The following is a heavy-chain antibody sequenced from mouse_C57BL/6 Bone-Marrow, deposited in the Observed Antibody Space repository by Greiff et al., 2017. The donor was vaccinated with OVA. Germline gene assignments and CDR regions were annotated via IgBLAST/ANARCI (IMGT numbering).Heavy chain of an antibody. CDR3: ARQLRLRRAWFAY. V-gene: IGHV1-61*01. Sequence: QVQLQQPGAELVRPGSSVKLSCKASGYTFTSYWMDWVKQRPGQGLEWIGNIYPSDSETHYNQKFKDKATLTVDKSSSTAYMQLSSLTSEDSAVYYCARQLRLRRAWFAYWGQGTLVTVSA. D-gene: IGHD3-2*02. J-gene: IGHJ3*01. CDR2: IYPSDSET. CDR1: GYTFTSYW.